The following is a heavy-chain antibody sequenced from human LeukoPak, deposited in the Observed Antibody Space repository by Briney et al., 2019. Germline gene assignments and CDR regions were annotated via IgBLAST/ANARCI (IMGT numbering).Heavy chain of an antibody. J-gene: IGHJ5*01. Sequence: GGSLRLSCAASGFTSKDFVMTWVRQAPGQGLDWVSAISGNTGATYYADSVKGRSTIPRDNSKNTLYLQMSSLRAEDTAVYYCARKWWENWVDSWGQGALVTVS. CDR1: GFTSKDFV. D-gene: IGHD2-15*01. CDR2: ISGNTGAT. CDR3: ARKWWENWVDS. V-gene: IGHV3-23*01.